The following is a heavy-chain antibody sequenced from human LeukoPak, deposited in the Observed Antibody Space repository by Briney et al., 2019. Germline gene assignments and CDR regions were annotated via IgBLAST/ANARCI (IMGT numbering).Heavy chain of an antibody. J-gene: IGHJ4*02. Sequence: PGGSLRLSCAASGFTFSSYEMNWVRQAPGKGLEWVSSISDSSSFIYYADSMKGRFTISRDNAKNSLNLQMNSLRAEDTAVYYCARGGLYCSSTTCYAATFDYWGQGALVTVSS. V-gene: IGHV3-21*01. CDR2: ISDSSSFI. CDR3: ARGGLYCSSTTCYAATFDY. D-gene: IGHD2-2*01. CDR1: GFTFSSYE.